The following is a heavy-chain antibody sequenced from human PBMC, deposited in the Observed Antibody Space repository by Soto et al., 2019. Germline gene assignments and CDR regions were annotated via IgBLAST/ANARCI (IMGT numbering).Heavy chain of an antibody. CDR2: IRSKANSYAT. V-gene: IGHV3-73*02. D-gene: IGHD6-19*01. CDR1: GFTFSGSA. Sequence: EVQLVESGGGLVQPGGSLKLSCAASGFTFSGSAMHWVRQASGKGLEWVGRIRSKANSYATAYAASVKGRFTISRDDSKNTAYLQMNSLKTEDTAVYYCTIEGGWPLDYWGQGTLVTVSS. J-gene: IGHJ4*02. CDR3: TIEGGWPLDY.